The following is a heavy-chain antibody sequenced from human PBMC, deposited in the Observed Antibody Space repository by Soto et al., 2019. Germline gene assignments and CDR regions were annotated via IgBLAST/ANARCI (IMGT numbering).Heavy chain of an antibody. CDR2: ISGGGSNT. J-gene: IGHJ4*02. Sequence: VQLLESGGGLVQRGGSLRLSCAASGFPFSSYVMSWVRQAPGKGLEGVSGISGGGSNTFYADSVKGRFTISRDNSKNTLLLQMNSLGDEDTAVYYFAKDSNKYSSSLRGRYFDYWGQGIGVTVST. CDR3: AKDSNKYSSSLRGRYFDY. CDR1: GFPFSSYV. V-gene: IGHV3-23*01. D-gene: IGHD4-4*01.